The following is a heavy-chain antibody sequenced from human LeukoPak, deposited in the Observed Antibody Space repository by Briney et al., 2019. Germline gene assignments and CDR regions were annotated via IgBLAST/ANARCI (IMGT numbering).Heavy chain of an antibody. J-gene: IGHJ6*03. CDR3: ARQNHYYYYMDV. V-gene: IGHV5-51*01. CDR1: GYSFTSYW. Sequence: GESLKISCKGSGYSFTSYWIGWVRQVPGKGLEWMGVIHPEDSYSRYNAAFQGQATLSVDESTSTAYLQLSSLKASDTVIYYCARQNHYYYYMDVWGRGTTVTVSS. CDR2: IHPEDSYS.